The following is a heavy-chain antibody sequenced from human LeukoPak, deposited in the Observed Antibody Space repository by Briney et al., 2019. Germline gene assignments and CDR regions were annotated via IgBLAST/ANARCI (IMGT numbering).Heavy chain of an antibody. CDR2: IFSSGST. J-gene: IGHJ4*02. V-gene: IGHV4-39*01. D-gene: IGHD2-2*01. CDR3: ARCLYCSSTSCLYYFDY. CDR1: GASISSGSNY. Sequence: SETLSLTCSVSGASISSGSNYWGWIRQPPGKTLEWIGSIFSSGSTYYNPSLKSRVTISVDTSKNQFSLKLSSVTAADTAVYYCARCLYCSSTSCLYYFDYWGQGTLVTVSS.